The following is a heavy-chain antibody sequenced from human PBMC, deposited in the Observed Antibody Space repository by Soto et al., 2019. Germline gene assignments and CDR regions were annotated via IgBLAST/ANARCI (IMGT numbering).Heavy chain of an antibody. CDR2: IYHSGST. CDR1: GYSISSGYY. D-gene: IGHD3-22*01. V-gene: IGHV4-38-2*01. Sequence: SETLSLTCAVSGYSISSGYYWGWIRQPPGKGLEWIGSIYHSGSTYYNPSLKSRVTISVDTSKNQFSLKLSSVTAADTAVYYCARLDSSGPNWGYFDYWGQGTLVTVSS. CDR3: ARLDSSGPNWGYFDY. J-gene: IGHJ4*02.